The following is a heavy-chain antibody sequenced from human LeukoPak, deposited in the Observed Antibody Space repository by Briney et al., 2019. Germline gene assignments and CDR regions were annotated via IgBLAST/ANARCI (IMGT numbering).Heavy chain of an antibody. Sequence: GGSLRLSCAASGFTFSSYEMNWVRQAPGKGLEWVSYISSSGSTIYYADSVKGRFTISRDNAKNSLYLQMNSLRAEDTAVYYCAKELTYTVTTPGYWGQGTLVTVSS. CDR1: GFTFSSYE. CDR2: ISSSGSTI. CDR3: AKELTYTVTTPGY. J-gene: IGHJ4*02. V-gene: IGHV3-48*03. D-gene: IGHD4-17*01.